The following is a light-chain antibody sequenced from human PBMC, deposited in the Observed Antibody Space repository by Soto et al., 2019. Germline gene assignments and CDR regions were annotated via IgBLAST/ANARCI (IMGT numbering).Light chain of an antibody. CDR3: QQYNNWPLT. CDR1: QSVTTN. Sequence: ETVMTQSPATLSVSPGERATFSCRASQSVTTNLAWYQQKPGQAPRLLIYVASTRAPGISARFSGSGSGTEFTLTISSLQSEDFAVYYCQQYNNWPLTFGGGTKVDIK. J-gene: IGKJ4*01. CDR2: VAS. V-gene: IGKV3-15*01.